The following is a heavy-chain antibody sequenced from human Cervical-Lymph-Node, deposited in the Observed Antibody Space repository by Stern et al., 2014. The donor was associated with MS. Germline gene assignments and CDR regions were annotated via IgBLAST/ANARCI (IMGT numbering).Heavy chain of an antibody. CDR1: GGTFSRHG. Sequence: QVQLVQSGAEVKKPGSSVKVSCKASGGTFSRHGVSWVRQAPGQGLEWMGGIIPAYGGPNYARKFQDRVTITADKSTSTAFMELSSLRSEDTAVYYCARRRDAYNTEPYFDYWGQGTMVTVSS. D-gene: IGHD5-24*01. CDR2: IIPAYGGP. V-gene: IGHV1-69*06. CDR3: ARRRDAYNTEPYFDY. J-gene: IGHJ4*02.